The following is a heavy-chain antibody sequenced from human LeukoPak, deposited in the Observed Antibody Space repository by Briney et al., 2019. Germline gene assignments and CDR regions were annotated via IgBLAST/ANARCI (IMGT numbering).Heavy chain of an antibody. J-gene: IGHJ4*02. V-gene: IGHV3-23*01. CDR2: ISGSGGST. CDR1: GFTFSSYA. Sequence: GGSLRLSCAASGFTFSSYAMSRVRQAPGKGLEWVSAISGSGGSTYYADSVKGRFTISRDNSKNTLYLQMNSLRAEDTAVYYCAKVRITMIVVGANYDYWGQGTLVTVSS. D-gene: IGHD3-22*01. CDR3: AKVRITMIVVGANYDY.